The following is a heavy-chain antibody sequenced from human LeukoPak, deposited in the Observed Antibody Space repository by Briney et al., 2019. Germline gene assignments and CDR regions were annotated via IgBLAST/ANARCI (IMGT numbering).Heavy chain of an antibody. CDR3: ARAPGAFDS. Sequence: SETLSLTCTVSGGPISSYYWSWIRQPPGKGLEWIGYIYYSGSTNYNPSLKSRVTISVDTSKNQFSLKLSSVTAADTAIYFCARAPGAFDSWGQGTMVTVSS. V-gene: IGHV4-59*01. CDR2: IYYSGST. CDR1: GGPISSYY. J-gene: IGHJ3*02.